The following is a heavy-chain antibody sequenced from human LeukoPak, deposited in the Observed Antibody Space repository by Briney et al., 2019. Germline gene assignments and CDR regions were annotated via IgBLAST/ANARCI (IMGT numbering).Heavy chain of an antibody. Sequence: GGSLRLSCAASGFTFSNYNMNWIRQAPGKGLEWVASVSSRSSYIYYSDSVRGRFIISRDNAQSSLFLQLDSLRAEDTALYYCARDYGGNSGYFDYWGQGAWVTVSS. CDR3: ARDYGGNSGYFDY. CDR1: GFTFSNYN. CDR2: VSSRSSYI. V-gene: IGHV3-21*01. J-gene: IGHJ4*02. D-gene: IGHD4-23*01.